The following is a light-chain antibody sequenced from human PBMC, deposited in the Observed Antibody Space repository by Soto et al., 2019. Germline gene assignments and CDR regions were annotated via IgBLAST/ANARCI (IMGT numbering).Light chain of an antibody. CDR1: SSNIRSNS. J-gene: IGLJ2*01. CDR2: NNN. Sequence: QSVLTQPPSASGTPGQRVTLSCSGASSNIRSNSVNSYQQLPGSAPKLLIKNNNHRPAAVPDLFSGSKSGTCASLAISGLQYEDEADDYCAAWDDRRNDMVFGAGTKLTVL. V-gene: IGLV1-44*01. CDR3: AAWDDRRNDMV.